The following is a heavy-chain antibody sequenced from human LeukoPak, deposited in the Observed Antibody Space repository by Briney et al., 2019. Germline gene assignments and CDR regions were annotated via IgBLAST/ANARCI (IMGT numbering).Heavy chain of an antibody. J-gene: IGHJ6*02. CDR3: ARVLIAPNHSYYYYGMDV. Sequence: GGSLRLSCAASGFTFSSYAMHWVRQAPGKGLEWVAVISYDGSNKYYADSVKGRFTISRDNSKNTPYLQMNSLRAEDTAVYYCARVLIAPNHSYYYYGMDVWGQGTTVTVSS. V-gene: IGHV3-30-3*01. D-gene: IGHD3-16*02. CDR2: ISYDGSNK. CDR1: GFTFSSYA.